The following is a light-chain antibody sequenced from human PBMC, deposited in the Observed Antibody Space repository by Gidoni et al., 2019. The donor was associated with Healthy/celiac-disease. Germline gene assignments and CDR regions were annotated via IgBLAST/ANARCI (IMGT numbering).Light chain of an antibody. Sequence: SSELTQDPAVSVAFGQTVMITCQGDSLRSYYASWYQQQPGQAPVLVIYGTNNRPSGIPDRFSGSSSGNTASLTITVNQAEDEAYYYCNSRDISGNGVFGGGTKLTVL. CDR2: GTN. CDR1: SLRSYY. CDR3: NSRDISGNGV. V-gene: IGLV3-19*01. J-gene: IGLJ3*02.